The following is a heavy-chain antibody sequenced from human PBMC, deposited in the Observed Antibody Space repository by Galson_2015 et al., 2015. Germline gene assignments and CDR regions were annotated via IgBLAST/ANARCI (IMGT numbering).Heavy chain of an antibody. CDR2: ILYSGST. V-gene: IGHV4-59*01. CDR3: ARWLYYGSGNPGYYMDV. Sequence: SETLSLTCTVSGGSISGYYWSWVRQPPGKGLEWIGNILYSGSTNYSPSLTSRVTISVDTSKSQFSLNLSSVTAADTAVYYCARWLYYGSGNPGYYMDVWGKGTTVTVSS. J-gene: IGHJ6*03. D-gene: IGHD3-10*01. CDR1: GGSISGYY.